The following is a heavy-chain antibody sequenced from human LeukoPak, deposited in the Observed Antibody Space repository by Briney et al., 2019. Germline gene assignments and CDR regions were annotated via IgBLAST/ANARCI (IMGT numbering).Heavy chain of an antibody. Sequence: GGPLRLPCVASGFTFSGYGMHGVRQAPGKGLEWVAVISYDGTNKYYADSMKGRFTISRDNTKNTLYRQMNSLRAEDTAVYYCAKALTVTDAFDIWGQGTVVTVSS. V-gene: IGHV3-30*18. D-gene: IGHD4-17*01. CDR3: AKALTVTDAFDI. CDR1: GFTFSGYG. J-gene: IGHJ3*02. CDR2: ISYDGTNK.